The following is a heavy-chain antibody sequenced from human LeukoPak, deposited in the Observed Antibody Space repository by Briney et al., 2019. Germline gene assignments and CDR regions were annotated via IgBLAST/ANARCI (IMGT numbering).Heavy chain of an antibody. CDR3: ARRSPYGGNSFAFDI. CDR1: GVSISSGGYS. J-gene: IGHJ3*02. V-gene: IGHV4-30-2*01. D-gene: IGHD4-23*01. Sequence: SETLSLTCAVSGVSISSGGYSWSWLRQPPGKGLEWIGYIYHSGSTYYNPSLKSRVTISVDRSKNQFSLKLSSVTAADTAVYYCARRSPYGGNSFAFDIWGQGTMVTVSS. CDR2: IYHSGST.